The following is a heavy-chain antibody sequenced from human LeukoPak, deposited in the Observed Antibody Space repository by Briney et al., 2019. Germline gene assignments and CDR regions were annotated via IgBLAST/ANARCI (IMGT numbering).Heavy chain of an antibody. CDR1: GGTFSSYA. V-gene: IGHV1-69*06. CDR2: IIPIFGTA. J-gene: IGHJ6*03. CDR3: AREYSSSSYYYYYYMDV. D-gene: IGHD6-6*01. Sequence: SVKVSCKASGGTFSSYAISWVRQAPGQGLEWMGGIIPIFGTANYAQKFQGRVTITADKSTSTAYMELSSLRSEDTAVYYCAREYSSSSYYYYYYMDVWGKGTTVTVSS.